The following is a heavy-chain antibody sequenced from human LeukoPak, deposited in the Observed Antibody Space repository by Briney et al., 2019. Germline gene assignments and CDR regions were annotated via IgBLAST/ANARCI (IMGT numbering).Heavy chain of an antibody. CDR1: GGSISSGDFC. CDR2: IYYSGST. CDR3: ARGLVDTAMVRELFDY. Sequence: PSQTLSLTCTVSGGSISSGDFCWSWIRQPPGKGLEWIGYIYYSGSTYYNPSLKSRVTISVDTSKNQFSLKLSSVTAADTAVYYCARGLVDTAMVRELFDYWGQGTLVTVSS. D-gene: IGHD5-18*01. V-gene: IGHV4-30-4*08. J-gene: IGHJ4*02.